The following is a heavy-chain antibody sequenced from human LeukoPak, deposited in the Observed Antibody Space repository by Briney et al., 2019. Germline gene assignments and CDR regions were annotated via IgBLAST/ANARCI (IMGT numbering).Heavy chain of an antibody. Sequence: ASVKVSCKASGYTFTSYGTSWVRQAPGQGLEWMGWISAYNGNTNYAQKLQGRVTMTTDTSTSTAYMELRSLRSDDTAVYYCARDSVLRYLDLPMGGDAFDIWGQGTMVTVSS. CDR3: ARDSVLRYLDLPMGGDAFDI. CDR2: ISAYNGNT. CDR1: GYTFTSYG. J-gene: IGHJ3*02. V-gene: IGHV1-18*01. D-gene: IGHD3-9*01.